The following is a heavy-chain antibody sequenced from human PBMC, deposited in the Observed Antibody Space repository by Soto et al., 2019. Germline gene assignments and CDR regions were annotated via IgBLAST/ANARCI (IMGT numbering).Heavy chain of an antibody. CDR2: INPSGGST. Sequence: ASVKVSCKASGYTFTSYHMHWVRQAPGQGLEWMGIINPSGGSTSYAQKFQGRVTMTRDTSTSTVYMELSSLRSEDTAVYYCARDLESSIAARQVAVAGIFDYWGQGTLVTVS. CDR3: ARDLESSIAARQVAVAGIFDY. V-gene: IGHV1-46*01. D-gene: IGHD6-6*01. CDR1: GYTFTSYH. J-gene: IGHJ4*02.